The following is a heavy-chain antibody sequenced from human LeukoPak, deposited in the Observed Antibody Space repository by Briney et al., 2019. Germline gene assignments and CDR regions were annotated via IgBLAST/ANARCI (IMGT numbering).Heavy chain of an antibody. CDR3: ARSGWLRTDAFDI. D-gene: IGHD3-22*01. J-gene: IGHJ3*02. CDR1: GGTFSSYA. V-gene: IGHV1-18*01. Sequence: ASVKVSCKASGGTFSSYAISWVRQAPGQGLEWMGWISAYNGNTNYAQKLQGRVTMTTDTSTSTAYMELRSLRSDDTAVYYCARSGWLRTDAFDIWGQGTMVTVSS. CDR2: ISAYNGNT.